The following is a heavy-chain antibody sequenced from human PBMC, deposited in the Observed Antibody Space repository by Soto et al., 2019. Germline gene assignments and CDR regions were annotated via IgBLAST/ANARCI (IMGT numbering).Heavy chain of an antibody. CDR1: VFTFSHHS. J-gene: IGHJ4*02. V-gene: IGHV3-64D*06. CDR3: VKVSGYCTGGSCFSYFDY. Sequence: GGSLRLSCSGSVFTFSHHSLYWVRQPPGKGLQCVSSISGSGGNIYYAESVKGRFTISRDSSKNTLYLQMTSLSSEDSAVYYCVKVSGYCTGGSCFSYFDYWGQGTPVTVSS. CDR2: ISGSGGNI. D-gene: IGHD2-15*01.